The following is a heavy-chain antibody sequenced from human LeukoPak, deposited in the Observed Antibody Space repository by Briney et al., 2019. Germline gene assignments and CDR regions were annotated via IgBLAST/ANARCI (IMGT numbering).Heavy chain of an antibody. Sequence: GGSLRLSCEASGDTFSDYWMHWVRQVPGKGLVWVARINTDGSSTSYADVVKGRFTISRDNSKNTLYLQMNSLRAEDTAVYYCAKMGGYFDWLLYYYFDYWGQGTLVTVSS. CDR2: INTDGSST. D-gene: IGHD3-9*01. CDR3: AKMGGYFDWLLYYYFDY. J-gene: IGHJ4*02. CDR1: GDTFSDYW. V-gene: IGHV3-74*01.